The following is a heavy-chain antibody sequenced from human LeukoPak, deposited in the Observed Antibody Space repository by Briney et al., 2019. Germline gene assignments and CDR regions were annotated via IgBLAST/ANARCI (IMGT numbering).Heavy chain of an antibody. D-gene: IGHD6-19*01. V-gene: IGHV7-4-1*02. CDR2: INTNTGNP. J-gene: IGHJ2*01. Sequence: GASVKVSCKVSGYTLTELSMHWVRQAPGQGLEWMGWINTNTGNPTYAQGFTGRFVFSLDTSVSTAYLQISSLKAEDTAVYYCARESVAVEYWYFDLWGRGTLDTVSS. CDR1: GYTLTELS. CDR3: ARESVAVEYWYFDL.